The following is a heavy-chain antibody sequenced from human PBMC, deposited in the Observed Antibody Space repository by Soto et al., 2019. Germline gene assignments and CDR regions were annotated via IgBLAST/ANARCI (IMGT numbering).Heavy chain of an antibody. CDR3: ARGMGYYYYYGMDV. CDR2: IWYDGSNK. Sequence: QVQLVESGGGVVQPRRSLRLSCAASGFTFSSYGMHWVRQAPGKGLEWVAVIWYDGSNKYYADSVKGRFTISRDNSKNTLYLQMNSLRAEDTAVYYCARGMGYYYYYGMDVWGQGTTVTVSS. V-gene: IGHV3-33*01. J-gene: IGHJ6*02. CDR1: GFTFSSYG.